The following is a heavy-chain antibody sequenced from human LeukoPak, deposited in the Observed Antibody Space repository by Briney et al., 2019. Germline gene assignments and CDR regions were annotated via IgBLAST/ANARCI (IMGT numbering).Heavy chain of an antibody. Sequence: SVKVSCKASGGTFSSYAISWVRQAPGQGLEWMGGIIPIFGTANYAQKFQGRVTITADESTSTAYMELSSLRSEDTAVYYCARDPIRGDYVLNRNWFDPWGQETLVTVSS. V-gene: IGHV1-69*13. CDR3: ARDPIRGDYVLNRNWFDP. CDR2: IIPIFGTA. J-gene: IGHJ5*02. CDR1: GGTFSSYA. D-gene: IGHD4-17*01.